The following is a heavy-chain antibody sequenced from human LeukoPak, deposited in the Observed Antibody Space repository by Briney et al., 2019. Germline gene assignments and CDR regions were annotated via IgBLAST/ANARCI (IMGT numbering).Heavy chain of an antibody. D-gene: IGHD3-3*01. CDR1: GGSISSYY. CDR2: IYYSGST. Sequence: PSETLSLTCTVSGGSISSYYWSWIRQHPGKGLEWIGYIYYSGSTYYNPSLKSRVTISVDTSKNQFSLKLSSVTAADTAVYYCAREVMELEWLFFDYWSQGTLVTVSS. V-gene: IGHV4-59*06. CDR3: AREVMELEWLFFDY. J-gene: IGHJ4*02.